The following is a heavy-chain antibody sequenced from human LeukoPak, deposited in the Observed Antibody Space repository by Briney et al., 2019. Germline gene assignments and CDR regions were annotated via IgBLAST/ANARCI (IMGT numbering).Heavy chain of an antibody. J-gene: IGHJ4*02. Sequence: SVKVSCKASGGTFSIYAISWVRQAPGQGLEWMGGIIPIFGTANYAQKFQGRVTITADESTSTAYMELSSLRSEDTAVYYCAGGYYYDSSGYYPTRTRFDYWDQGTLVTVSS. V-gene: IGHV1-69*01. CDR3: AGGYYYDSSGYYPTRTRFDY. CDR1: GGTFSIYA. CDR2: IIPIFGTA. D-gene: IGHD3-22*01.